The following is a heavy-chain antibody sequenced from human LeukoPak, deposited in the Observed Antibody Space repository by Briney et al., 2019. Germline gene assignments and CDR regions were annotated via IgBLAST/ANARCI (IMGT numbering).Heavy chain of an antibody. Sequence: PGGSLRLSCAASGFTVSSNYMSWVRQAPGKGLEWVSVIYSGGSTYYADSVKGRFTISRDNSKNTLYLQMNSLRAEDTAVYYCASPDVGYCSGGSCYGPPFDYWGQGTLVTVSS. V-gene: IGHV3-53*01. CDR1: GFTVSSNY. D-gene: IGHD2-15*01. CDR2: IYSGGST. CDR3: ASPDVGYCSGGSCYGPPFDY. J-gene: IGHJ4*02.